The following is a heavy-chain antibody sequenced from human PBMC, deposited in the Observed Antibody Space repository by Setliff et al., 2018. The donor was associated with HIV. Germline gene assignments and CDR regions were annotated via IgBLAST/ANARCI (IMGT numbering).Heavy chain of an antibody. CDR2: IYYSGST. J-gene: IGHJ5*02. CDR1: DASISNYH. Sequence: LSLTCTVSDASISNYHWSWIRQPPGKGLEWIGYIYYSGSTNYNPSLKSRVTISIDTSTNQFSLKLSSVTAADTAVYYCARLFIPNYFDPWGQGTLVTVSS. V-gene: IGHV4-59*08. CDR3: ARLFIPNYFDP. D-gene: IGHD2-21*01.